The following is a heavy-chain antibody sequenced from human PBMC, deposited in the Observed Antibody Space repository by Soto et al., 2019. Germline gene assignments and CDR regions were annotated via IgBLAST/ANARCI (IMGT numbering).Heavy chain of an antibody. Sequence: SETLSLTCTVSGDSVSSGNYYWSWIRQPPGKGLEWIGSIYFTGNTNYDPSLKSRLTMSIDTSRNLFSLRLGSVTAADTAVYYCGRVTVDPYMIYWSDPWGQGTLVTVSS. CDR3: GRVTVDPYMIYWSDP. CDR2: IYFTGNT. D-gene: IGHD3-16*01. J-gene: IGHJ5*02. V-gene: IGHV4-61*01. CDR1: GDSVSSGNYY.